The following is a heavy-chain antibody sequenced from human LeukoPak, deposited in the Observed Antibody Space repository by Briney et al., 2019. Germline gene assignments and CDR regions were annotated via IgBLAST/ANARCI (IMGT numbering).Heavy chain of an antibody. D-gene: IGHD5-24*01. J-gene: IGHJ4*02. Sequence: GGSLRLSCAVSGFTVSGNYMTWVRQAPGKGLEWVSSVGGDGRVTYYADSVKGRFTISRDNSKNTIFLQMNSLRVEDTAVYYCAKGISADGYNFERGADYWGQGAQVIVSS. CDR3: AKGISADGYNFERGADY. V-gene: IGHV3-23*01. CDR1: GFTVSGNY. CDR2: VGGDGRVT.